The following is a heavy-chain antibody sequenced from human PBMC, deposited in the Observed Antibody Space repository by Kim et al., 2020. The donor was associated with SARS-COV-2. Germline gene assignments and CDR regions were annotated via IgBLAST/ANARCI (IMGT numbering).Heavy chain of an antibody. CDR1: GFTFSRRA. CDR2: VNNNNNP. CDR3: AKDHPSSGWPTFDS. D-gene: IGHD6-19*01. V-gene: IGHV3-23*05. Sequence: GGSLRLSCAASGFTFSRRAISWVRQVPGKGLEWIASVNNNNNPYYADSVKGRSTVSRDITKDTLYLQMNSLRADDTALYYCAKDHPSSGWPTFDSWGQGTLVAVSS. J-gene: IGHJ4*02.